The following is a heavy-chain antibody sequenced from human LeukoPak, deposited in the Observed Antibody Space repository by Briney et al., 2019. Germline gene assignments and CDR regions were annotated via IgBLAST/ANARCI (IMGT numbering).Heavy chain of an antibody. CDR1: GFAFSNYN. J-gene: IGHJ4*02. CDR3: ARGTSAGDY. CDR2: ISSSSHSI. V-gene: IGHV3-48*01. Sequence: GGSLRLSCAASGFAFSNYNMNWVRQAPGKGLEWVSYISSSSHSIYYADSVKGRFTVSRDNAQDSLYLQMNSVRAEDTAVYYCARGTSAGDYWGQGTLVTVSS.